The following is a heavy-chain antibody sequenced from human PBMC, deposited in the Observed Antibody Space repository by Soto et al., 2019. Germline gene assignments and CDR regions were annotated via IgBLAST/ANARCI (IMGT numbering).Heavy chain of an antibody. V-gene: IGHV3-30*18. J-gene: IGHJ4*02. CDR2: ISYDGGNE. CDR3: AKDRDSGTYPTDVDY. CDR1: GFTFSSYG. D-gene: IGHD1-26*01. Sequence: QVQLVQSGGGVVQPGRSLRLSCAGSGFTFSSYGIHWVRQAPGKGLEWVALISYDGGNEKYTESVKDRFTISRDDSHNVAYLQMSILRTEDTAMYYCAKDRDSGTYPTDVDYWGQGSLVTVS.